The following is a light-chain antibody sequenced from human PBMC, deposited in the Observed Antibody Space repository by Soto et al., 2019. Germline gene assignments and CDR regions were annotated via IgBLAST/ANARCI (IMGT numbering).Light chain of an antibody. CDR2: AVR. CDR3: SSYAGSNNLGV. V-gene: IGLV2-8*01. J-gene: IGLJ1*01. CDR1: SSDVGGYNY. Sequence: QSALTQPPSASGSPGQSVTISCTGTSSDVGGYNYVYWYQQHPGKAPKLMIYAVRKRPAGVPDRFSGSKSGNTASLTVSGLQAEDEAEYYCSSYAGSNNLGVFGTGTKLTVL.